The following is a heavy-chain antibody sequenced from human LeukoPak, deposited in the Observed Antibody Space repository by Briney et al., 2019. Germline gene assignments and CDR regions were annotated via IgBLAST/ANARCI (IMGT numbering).Heavy chain of an antibody. CDR3: AREDPQTTVPEGMDV. Sequence: PSETLSLTCSVSGGSISTYYWSWIRQPPGKGLEWIGYINYTGTTNYNPSLRSRLTISVDTSRNQFSLRLSSVTAADTAVYYCAREDPQTTVPEGMDVWGHGTTVIVSS. J-gene: IGHJ6*02. D-gene: IGHD4-17*01. CDR2: INYTGTT. CDR1: GGSISTYY. V-gene: IGHV4-59*01.